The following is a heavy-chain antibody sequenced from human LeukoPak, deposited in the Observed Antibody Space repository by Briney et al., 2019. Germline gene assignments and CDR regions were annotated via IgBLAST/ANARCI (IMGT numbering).Heavy chain of an antibody. CDR3: ARLSLYYDSSGSLS. CDR1: GFTFSTYS. CDR2: ISSSGTYI. D-gene: IGHD3-22*01. V-gene: IGHV3-21*01. Sequence: PGGSLRLSCAASGFTFSTYSMNWVRQAPGKGLEWVSSISSSGTYIYYADSVKGRFTISRDNAKNSLYLQMNSLRAEDTAVYYCARLSLYYDSSGSLSWGQGTLVTVSS. J-gene: IGHJ4*02.